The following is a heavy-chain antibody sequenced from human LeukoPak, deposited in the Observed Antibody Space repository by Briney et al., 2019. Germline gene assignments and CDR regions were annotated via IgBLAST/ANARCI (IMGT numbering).Heavy chain of an antibody. CDR2: IYYSGST. Sequence: PSETLSLTCTVSGGSISSYYWSWIRQPPGKGLEWIGYIYYSGSTNYNPSLKSRVTISVDTSKNQFSLKLSSVTAADTAVYYCARAYCTSTRCPFGSWGQGTLVTVSS. CDR1: GGSISSYY. D-gene: IGHD2-2*01. V-gene: IGHV4-59*01. J-gene: IGHJ4*02. CDR3: ARAYCTSTRCPFGS.